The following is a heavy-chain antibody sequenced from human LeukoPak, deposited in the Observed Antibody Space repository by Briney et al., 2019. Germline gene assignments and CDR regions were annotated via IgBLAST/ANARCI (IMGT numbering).Heavy chain of an antibody. D-gene: IGHD3-16*01. V-gene: IGHV4-61*02. CDR1: GGSISSGSYY. CDR3: ARMVRRTFHFGY. J-gene: IGHJ4*02. Sequence: SETLSLTCTVSGGSISSGSYYWSWIRQPAGKGLEWIGRIYTSGSTNYNPSLKSRVTISVDTSKNQFSLKLSSVTAADTAVYYCARMVRRTFHFGYWGQGTLVTVSS. CDR2: IYTSGST.